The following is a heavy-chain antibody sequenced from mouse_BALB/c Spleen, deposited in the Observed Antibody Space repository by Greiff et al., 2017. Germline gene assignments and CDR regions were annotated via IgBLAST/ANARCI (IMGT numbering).Heavy chain of an antibody. V-gene: IGHV5-6-5*01. D-gene: IGHD2-1*01. CDR1: GFTFSSYA. J-gene: IGHJ2*01. CDR2: ISSGGST. CDR3: ARGLYYGNSYFDY. Sequence: EVMLVESGGGLVKPGGSLKLSCAASGFTFSSYAMSWVRQTPEKRLEWVASISSGGSTYYPDSVKVRFTISRDNARNILYLQMSSLRSEDTAMYYCARGLYYGNSYFDYWGQGTTLTVSS.